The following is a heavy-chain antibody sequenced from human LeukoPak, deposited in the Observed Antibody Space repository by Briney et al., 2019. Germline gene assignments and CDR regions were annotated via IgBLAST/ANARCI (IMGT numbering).Heavy chain of an antibody. Sequence: GGSLRLSCAASGFTFSSSAMSWVRQAPGKGLEWVSTISGSGGNTYYADSVKGRFTISRDNSENAFYLQMNSLRAEVTAVYYCARRLGYCSGGTCYWGQGTVVTVSS. CDR2: ISGSGGNT. CDR3: ARRLGYCSGGTCY. D-gene: IGHD2-15*01. V-gene: IGHV3-23*01. CDR1: GFTFSSSA. J-gene: IGHJ4*02.